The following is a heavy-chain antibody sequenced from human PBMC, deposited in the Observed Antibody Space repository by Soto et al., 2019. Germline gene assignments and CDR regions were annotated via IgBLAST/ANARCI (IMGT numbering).Heavy chain of an antibody. Sequence: SETLSLTCSVSGDSISSGVNFWSWIRQHPGKGLEWIGHIYNTGSAYFNPSLKSRAVISVDTPKNHFSLSLRSLTAADTAVYYCARGVDILTGRYFDYWGPGTLVTVSS. CDR1: GDSISSGVNF. CDR2: IYNTGSA. V-gene: IGHV4-31*03. J-gene: IGHJ4*02. CDR3: ARGVDILTGRYFDY. D-gene: IGHD3-9*01.